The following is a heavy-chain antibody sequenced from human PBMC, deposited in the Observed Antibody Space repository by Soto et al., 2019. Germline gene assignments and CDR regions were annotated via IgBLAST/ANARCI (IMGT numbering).Heavy chain of an antibody. D-gene: IGHD1-26*01. V-gene: IGHV3-33*01. CDR1: GFTFSSYG. Sequence: QVQLVESGGGVVQPGRSLRLSCAASGFTFSSYGMHWVRQAPGKGLEWVAVIWYDGSNKYYADSVKGRFTISRDNSKNTLYLQMNSLRAEDTAVYYCARDRVNREWELLWGYYYGMDVWGQGTTVTVSS. J-gene: IGHJ6*02. CDR2: IWYDGSNK. CDR3: ARDRVNREWELLWGYYYGMDV.